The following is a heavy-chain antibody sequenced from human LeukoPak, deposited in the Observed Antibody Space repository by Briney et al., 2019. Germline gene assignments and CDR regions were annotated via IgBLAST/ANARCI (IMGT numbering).Heavy chain of an antibody. V-gene: IGHV3-9*01. D-gene: IGHD1-1*01. CDR2: ISWNSGSI. CDR3: AKDNGQRGLNWFDP. Sequence: PGGSLRLSCAASGFTFDDYAMHWVRQAPGKGLEWVSGISWNSGSIGYADSVKGRFTISRDNAKNSLYLQMNSLRAEDTALYYCAKDNGQRGLNWFDPWGQGTLVTVPS. J-gene: IGHJ5*02. CDR1: GFTFDDYA.